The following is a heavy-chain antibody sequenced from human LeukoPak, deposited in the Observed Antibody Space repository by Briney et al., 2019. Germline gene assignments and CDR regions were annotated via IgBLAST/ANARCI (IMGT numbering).Heavy chain of an antibody. D-gene: IGHD3-10*01. CDR1: GFTFSTSW. J-gene: IGHJ6*02. V-gene: IGHV3-7*01. Sequence: GSLRLSCAASGFTFSTSWMSWVRQAPGKGLEWVANIKEDGSEKSYADSVKGRFFVSRDNAKNSLYLQMSSLRGDDTAVYYCARDALYYYGSWSSDFYYYGMDVWGPGTTVTVSS. CDR2: IKEDGSEK. CDR3: ARDALYYYGSWSSDFYYYGMDV.